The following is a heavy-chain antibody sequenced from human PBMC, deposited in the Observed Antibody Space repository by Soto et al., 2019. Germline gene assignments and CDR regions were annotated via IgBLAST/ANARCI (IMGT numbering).Heavy chain of an antibody. J-gene: IGHJ6*02. CDR3: ARSRGSWTLTLLAGRDYYYYGMDV. D-gene: IGHD6-13*01. CDR2: IYPGDSDT. Sequence: GESLKISCKGSGYSFTSYWIGWVRQMPGKGLEWMGIIYPGDSDTRYSPSFQGQVTISADKSISTAYLQWSSLKASDTAMYYCARSRGSWTLTLLAGRDYYYYGMDVWGQGTTVTVSS. V-gene: IGHV5-51*01. CDR1: GYSFTSYW.